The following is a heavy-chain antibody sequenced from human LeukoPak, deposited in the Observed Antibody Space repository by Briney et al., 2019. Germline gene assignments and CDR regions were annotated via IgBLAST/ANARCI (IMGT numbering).Heavy chain of an antibody. CDR1: GYTFTDYY. D-gene: IGHD1-26*01. J-gene: IGHJ4*02. Sequence: ASVKVSCKASGYTFTDYYMHWMRQAPGQGLEWMGWINPNNGDTDCAQNFQGRVTMTRDTSINTAFMELSGLTSDDTAVYYCARDDYSGSYRPFDYWGQGTLVTVSS. CDR3: ARDDYSGSYRPFDY. CDR2: INPNNGDT. V-gene: IGHV1-2*02.